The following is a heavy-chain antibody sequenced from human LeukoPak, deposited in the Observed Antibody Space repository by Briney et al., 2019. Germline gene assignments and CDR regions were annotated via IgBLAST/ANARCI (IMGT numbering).Heavy chain of an antibody. CDR1: GFTFSSYW. CDR3: ARDHRHMAYYGSGRQNWFDP. D-gene: IGHD3-10*01. V-gene: IGHV3-7*03. J-gene: IGHJ5*02. Sequence: GGSLRLSCAASGFTFSSYWMSWVRQAPGKGLEWVANIKQDGSEKYYVDSVKGRFTISRDNAKNSLYLQMNSLRAEDTAVYYCARDHRHMAYYGSGRQNWFDPWGQGTLVTVSS. CDR2: IKQDGSEK.